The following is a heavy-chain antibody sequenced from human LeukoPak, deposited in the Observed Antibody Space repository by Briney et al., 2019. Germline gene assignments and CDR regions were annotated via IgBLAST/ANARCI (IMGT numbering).Heavy chain of an antibody. V-gene: IGHV3-30*18. CDR1: GFTFSSYS. J-gene: IGHJ4*02. Sequence: PGGSLRLSCAASGFTFSSYSMNWVRQAPGKGLEWVAVISYDGSNKYYADSVKGRFTISRDNSKNTLYLQMNSLRAEDTAVYYCAKDGGLVWWLYFDYWGQGTLVTVSS. CDR3: AKDGGLVWWLYFDY. D-gene: IGHD5-12*01. CDR2: ISYDGSNK.